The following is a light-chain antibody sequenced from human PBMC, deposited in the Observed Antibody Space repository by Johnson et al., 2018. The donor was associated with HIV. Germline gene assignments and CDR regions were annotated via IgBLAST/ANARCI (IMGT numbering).Light chain of an antibody. Sequence: QSVLTQPPSVSAAPGQKVTISCSGSSSNIGNNYVSWYQQLPGTAPKLLIYDSNKRPSGIPDRFSGSKSGTSATLGITALQTGDEADYYCGTWDSSLSAHVFGTGTKVTVL. CDR3: GTWDSSLSAHV. CDR1: SSNIGNNY. V-gene: IGLV1-51*01. J-gene: IGLJ1*01. CDR2: DSN.